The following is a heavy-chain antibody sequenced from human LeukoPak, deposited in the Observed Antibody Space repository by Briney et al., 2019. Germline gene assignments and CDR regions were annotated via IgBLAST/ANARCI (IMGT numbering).Heavy chain of an antibody. D-gene: IGHD6-6*01. CDR2: ISSNGGST. CDR3: ARPELEYSPYGAFDY. J-gene: IGHJ4*02. Sequence: GGSLRLSCAASGFTFSSYAMHWVRQAPGKGLEYVSAISSNGGSTYYANSVKGRFTISRDNSKNTLYLQMGSLRSDDTAVYYCARPELEYSPYGAFDYWGQGTLVTVSS. V-gene: IGHV3-64*01. CDR1: GFTFSSYA.